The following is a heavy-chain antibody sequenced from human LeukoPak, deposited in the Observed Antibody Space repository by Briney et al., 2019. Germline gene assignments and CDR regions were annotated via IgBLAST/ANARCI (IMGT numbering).Heavy chain of an antibody. V-gene: IGHV4-59*01. CDR3: ARDSAGIQLWSYGMDV. CDR1: GGPFSGYY. CDR2: IYYSGST. J-gene: IGHJ6*02. D-gene: IGHD5-18*01. Sequence: SEALSLTCAVYGGPFSGYYWSWLRQPPGKGLEWIGYIYYSGSTNYNPSLKSRVTISVDTSKNQFSLKLSSVTAADTAVYYCARDSAGIQLWSYGMDVWGQGTTVTVSS.